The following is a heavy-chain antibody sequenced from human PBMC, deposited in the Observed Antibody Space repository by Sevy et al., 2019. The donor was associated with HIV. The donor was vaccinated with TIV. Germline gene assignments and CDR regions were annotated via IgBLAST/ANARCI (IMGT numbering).Heavy chain of an antibody. CDR1: GFTFSSYA. J-gene: IGHJ4*02. Sequence: GGSLRLSCAASGFTFSSYAMSWVRQAPGKGLEWVSAISGSGGSTHYADSVKGRFTISRDNSKNTLYLPMNSLRAEDTAVYYCAKDRAMGRYSSGSLEFDYWGQGTLVTVSS. V-gene: IGHV3-23*01. CDR3: AKDRAMGRYSSGSLEFDY. CDR2: ISGSGGST. D-gene: IGHD6-19*01.